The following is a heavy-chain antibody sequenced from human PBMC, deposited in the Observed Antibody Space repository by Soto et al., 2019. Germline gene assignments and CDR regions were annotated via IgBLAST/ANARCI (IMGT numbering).Heavy chain of an antibody. CDR1: GGSFSGYY. V-gene: IGHV4-34*01. D-gene: IGHD2-15*01. Sequence: PSEALCLTCAVSGGSFSGYYWSWIRQPPGKGLEWFGETNHSGSTNYNPSLKSRVTISVDTSKNQFSLKLSSVTAADTAVYYCARESFKPDIVVGVAATPPRDDAFDIWGQGTMVT. CDR3: ARESFKPDIVVGVAATPPRDDAFDI. CDR2: TNHSGST. J-gene: IGHJ3*02.